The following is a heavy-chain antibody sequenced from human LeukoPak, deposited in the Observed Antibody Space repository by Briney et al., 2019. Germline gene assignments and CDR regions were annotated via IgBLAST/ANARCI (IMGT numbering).Heavy chain of an antibody. Sequence: PGGSLRLSCAASGFTFSNYGIHWVRRAPGKGLEWLAVISYDGNNKYYADSVKGRFTISRDNSKNTLFLQMNSLRAEDTAVYYCAKGVDYCSGGSCPADYWGPGTLVTVSS. V-gene: IGHV3-30*18. D-gene: IGHD2-15*01. CDR2: ISYDGNNK. CDR3: AKGVDYCSGGSCPADY. J-gene: IGHJ4*02. CDR1: GFTFSNYG.